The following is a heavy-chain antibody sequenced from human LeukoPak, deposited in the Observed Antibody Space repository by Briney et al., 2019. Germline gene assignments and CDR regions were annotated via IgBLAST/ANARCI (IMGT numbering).Heavy chain of an antibody. J-gene: IGHJ6*02. CDR1: GGTFSSYA. CDR2: IIPIFDTA. CDR3: ARAIAAAGTRLEDYYYGMDV. V-gene: IGHV1-69*13. Sequence: SVKVSCKASGGTFSSYAISWVRQAPGQGLERMGGIIPIFDTANYAQKFQGRVTITVDESTSTAYMELSSLRSEDTAVYYCARAIAAAGTRLEDYYYGMDVWGQGTTVTVSS. D-gene: IGHD6-13*01.